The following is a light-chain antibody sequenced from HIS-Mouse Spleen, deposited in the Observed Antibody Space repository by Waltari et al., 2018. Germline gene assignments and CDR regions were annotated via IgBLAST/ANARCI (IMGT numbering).Light chain of an antibody. CDR3: QQYYSFPYT. CDR1: QGISSY. J-gene: IGKJ2*01. V-gene: IGKV1D-8*02. Sequence: AIWMPQSPSLLPASTGDRVPISSRISQGISSYLAWYQQKPGKAPELLIYGASTLECGVPERFSGSGSGTDFTLTISSLQSEDVATYYCQQYYSFPYTFGQGTKLEIK. CDR2: GAS.